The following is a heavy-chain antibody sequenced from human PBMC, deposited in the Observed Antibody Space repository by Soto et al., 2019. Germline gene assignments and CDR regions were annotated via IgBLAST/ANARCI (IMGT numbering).Heavy chain of an antibody. J-gene: IGHJ6*02. V-gene: IGHV1-18*01. CDR2: ISAYNGNT. CDR1: GYTFTNYG. D-gene: IGHD3-3*01. Sequence: ASVKVSCKASGYTFTNYGISWVRQAPGQGLEWMGWISAYNGNTNYAQKPQGRVTMTTDTSTSTAYMELRSLRSDDTAVYYCARDYGKAYDFWSGYPPNYYYGMDVSGQGTTVTVSS. CDR3: ARDYGKAYDFWSGYPPNYYYGMDV.